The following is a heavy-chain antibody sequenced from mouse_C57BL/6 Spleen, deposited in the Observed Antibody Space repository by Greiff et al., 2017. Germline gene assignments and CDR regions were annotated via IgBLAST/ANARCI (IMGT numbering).Heavy chain of an antibody. D-gene: IGHD1-1*01. CDR3: AKTPYYYGSSPYAMDY. J-gene: IGHJ4*01. CDR1: GFSLTSYG. CDR2: IWSGGST. V-gene: IGHV2-4*01. Sequence: VKVEESGPGLVQPSQSLSITCTVSGFSLTSYGVHWVRQPPGKGLEWLGVIWSGGSTDYNAAFISRLSISKDNSKSQVFFKMNSLQADDTAIYYCAKTPYYYGSSPYAMDYWGQGTSVTVSS.